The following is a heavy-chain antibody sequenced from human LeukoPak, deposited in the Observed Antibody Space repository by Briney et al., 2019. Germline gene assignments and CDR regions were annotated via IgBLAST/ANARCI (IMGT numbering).Heavy chain of an antibody. V-gene: IGHV3-30*04. CDR2: ISYDGSNK. CDR1: GFTFSSYA. J-gene: IGHJ6*02. D-gene: IGHD3-10*01. CDR3: AKDRGRITMVRGVILGMDV. Sequence: GGSLRLSCAASGFTFSSYAMHRVRQAPGKGLEWVAVISYDGSNKYYADSVKGRFTISRDNSKNTLYLQMNSLRAEDTAVYYCAKDRGRITMVRGVILGMDVWGQGTTVTVSS.